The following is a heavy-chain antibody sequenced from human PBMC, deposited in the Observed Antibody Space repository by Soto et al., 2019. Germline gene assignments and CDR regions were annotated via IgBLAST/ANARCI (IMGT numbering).Heavy chain of an antibody. J-gene: IGHJ6*02. CDR1: GYSFTSYW. CDR3: ASSRQQLPEGYYGSGSYYNDGMDV. D-gene: IGHD3-10*01. V-gene: IGHV5-10-1*01. CDR2: IDPSDSYT. Sequence: PGESLKISCKGSGYSFTSYWISWVRQMPGKGLEWMGRIDPSDSYTNYSPSFQGHVTISADKSISTAYLQWSSLKASDTAMYYCASSRQQLPEGYYGSGSYYNDGMDVWGQGTTVTVSS.